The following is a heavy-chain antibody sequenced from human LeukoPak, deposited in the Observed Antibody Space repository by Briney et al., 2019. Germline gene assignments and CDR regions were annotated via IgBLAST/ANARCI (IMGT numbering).Heavy chain of an antibody. D-gene: IGHD3-22*01. CDR2: IYYSGST. J-gene: IGHJ4*02. CDR3: ARFEIGVDYYDTTGGFDY. Sequence: SETLSLTCTVAGGSISGYYWSWIRQPPGKGMEWIGYIYYSGSTNYNPSLKSRVTMSVDVSKTQFSLKLSSVTAADTAVYYCARFEIGVDYYDTTGGFDYWGQGTLVTVSS. V-gene: IGHV4-59*01. CDR1: GGSISGYY.